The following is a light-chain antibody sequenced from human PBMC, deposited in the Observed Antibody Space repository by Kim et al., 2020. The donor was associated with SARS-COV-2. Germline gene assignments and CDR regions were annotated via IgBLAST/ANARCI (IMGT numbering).Light chain of an antibody. V-gene: IGKV1-9*01. J-gene: IGKJ2*01. CDR2: VTS. CDR1: QDINNY. CDR3: QQLGVSPPYF. Sequence: DIPLTQSPSFLSASVGDRVTITCRASQDINNYLAWYQQRPGKAPNLLTSVTSTLQSGVPSMFSASGSGTESTLTISSLQPEDFATYYCQQLGVSPPYFFGQGTKLEI.